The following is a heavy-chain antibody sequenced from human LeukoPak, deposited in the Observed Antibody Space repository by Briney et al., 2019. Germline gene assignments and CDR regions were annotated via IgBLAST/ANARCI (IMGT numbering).Heavy chain of an antibody. V-gene: IGHV1-2*02. CDR2: INPNSGGT. CDR1: GYTFAGYY. Sequence: ASVKLSCKASGYTFAGYYVHWVRQAPGQGLEWMGWINPNSGGTNYAQKIQGRVTMTRDTSINTAYMELSRLRSDDTAVYYCAGERDDAFDIWGQGTMVTVSS. J-gene: IGHJ3*02. CDR3: AGERDDAFDI.